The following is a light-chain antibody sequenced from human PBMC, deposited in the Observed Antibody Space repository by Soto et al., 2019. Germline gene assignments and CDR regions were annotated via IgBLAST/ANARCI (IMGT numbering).Light chain of an antibody. J-gene: IGLJ3*02. Sequence: VVTQEPSLTVSPGGTVTLTCASNTGAVTSGYFPNWFQQKPGQAPRALIYGTSDKYSWTPARFSGSLLGGKAALTLSAVQPEDEADYYCLIYYGGAWVFGGGTKVTVL. CDR2: GTS. CDR3: LIYYGGAWV. V-gene: IGLV7-43*01. CDR1: TGAVTSGYF.